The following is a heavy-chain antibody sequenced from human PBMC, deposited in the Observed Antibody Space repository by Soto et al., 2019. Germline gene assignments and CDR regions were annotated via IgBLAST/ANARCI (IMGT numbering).Heavy chain of an antibody. J-gene: IGHJ5*02. D-gene: IGHD2-15*01. V-gene: IGHV1-8*01. CDR2: MNPNSGNT. CDR3: AREINCSGGSCYGVDWFDP. CDR1: GYTFTSYD. Sequence: ASVKVSCKASGYTFTSYDINWVRQATGQGFEYLGWMNPNSGNTGYVKKFQGRVTMTRDTSMSTAYMELRSLRSDDTAVYYCAREINCSGGSCYGVDWFDPWGQGTLVTVSS.